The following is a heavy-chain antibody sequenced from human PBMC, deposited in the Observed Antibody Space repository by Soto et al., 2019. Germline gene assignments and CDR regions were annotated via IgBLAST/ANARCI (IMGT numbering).Heavy chain of an antibody. Sequence: QVQLQQWGAGLLKPSETLSLTCAVYGGSFSGYYWSWIRQPPGKGLEWIGEINHSGSTNYNPSLKSRVPISRDTSKNQFSLKLSSVTAADTAVYYFARPLYSSGWPPPPIYGMDVWGQGTTVTVSS. D-gene: IGHD6-19*01. J-gene: IGHJ6*02. V-gene: IGHV4-34*01. CDR3: ARPLYSSGWPPPPIYGMDV. CDR2: INHSGST. CDR1: GGSFSGYY.